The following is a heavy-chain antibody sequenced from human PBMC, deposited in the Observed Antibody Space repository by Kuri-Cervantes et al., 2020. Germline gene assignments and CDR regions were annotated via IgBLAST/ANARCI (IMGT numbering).Heavy chain of an antibody. Sequence: GESLKISCAASGFTFSSYSMNWVRQAPGKGLEWVSYISSSSSTIYYADSVKGRFTISRDNAKNSLYLQMNSLRAEDTAVYYCARASSELQGSGSRGWYYMDVWGKGTTVTVSS. D-gene: IGHD1-26*01. CDR1: GFTFSSYS. CDR2: ISSSSSTI. CDR3: ARASSELQGSGSRGWYYMDV. J-gene: IGHJ6*03. V-gene: IGHV3-48*01.